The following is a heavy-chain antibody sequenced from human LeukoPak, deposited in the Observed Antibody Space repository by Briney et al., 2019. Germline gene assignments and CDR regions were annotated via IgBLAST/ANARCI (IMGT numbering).Heavy chain of an antibody. V-gene: IGHV3-7*01. D-gene: IGHD6-13*01. J-gene: IGHJ4*02. CDR1: GFTFSSYG. CDR2: IKQEGSAR. Sequence: GGSLRLSCAASGFTFSSYGMSWVRQTPGKWLEWVANIKQEGSARYYVDSVTGRFTISRDNAMNSLYLQMNSLRVEDTAVYYCARDPGIAAAGTVGYFDSWGQGILVTVSS. CDR3: ARDPGIAAAGTVGYFDS.